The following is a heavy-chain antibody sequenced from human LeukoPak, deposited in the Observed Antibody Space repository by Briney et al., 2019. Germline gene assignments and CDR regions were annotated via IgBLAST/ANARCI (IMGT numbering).Heavy chain of an antibody. CDR2: IYYSGST. D-gene: IGHD3-10*01. CDR1: GGSISSSSYY. V-gene: IGHV4-39*07. CDR3: ARDHLILRGVIDWFDP. Sequence: SETLSLTCTVSGGSISSSSYYWGWIRQPPGKGLEWIGSIYYSGSTYYNPSLKSRVTISVDTSKNQFSLKLSSVTAADTAVYYCARDHLILRGVIDWFDPWGQGTLVTVSS. J-gene: IGHJ5*02.